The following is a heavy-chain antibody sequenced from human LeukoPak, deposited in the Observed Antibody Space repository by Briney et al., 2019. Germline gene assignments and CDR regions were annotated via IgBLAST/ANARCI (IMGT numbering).Heavy chain of an antibody. V-gene: IGHV1-18*01. D-gene: IGHD6-6*01. Sequence: ASVKVSSKPSVYTFTSYGISWVRQAPGQGREWMGWISAYNGNTNYAQNLQGRVTMTRHTPISTAYMELSSLRSEDTAVYYCARGSLPSPYWGQGTLVTVYS. CDR2: ISAYNGNT. CDR3: ARGSLPSPY. J-gene: IGHJ4*02. CDR1: VYTFTSYG.